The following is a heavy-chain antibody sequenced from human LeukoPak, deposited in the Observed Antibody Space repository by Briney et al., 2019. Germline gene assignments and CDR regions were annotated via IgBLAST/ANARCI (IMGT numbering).Heavy chain of an antibody. CDR1: GYSFTSYW. V-gene: IGHV5-51*01. CDR3: ARRLTYDSRAYYCLDY. CDR2: IFPGDSDA. J-gene: IGHJ4*02. D-gene: IGHD3-22*01. Sequence: GESLKVSCKGSGYSFTSYWIGWVRQKPGKGLEWMGIIFPGDSDARYSPSFQGQVTISADKSISTAYLQWSSLKASDTAMYYCARRLTYDSRAYYCLDYWGQGTLVTVSS.